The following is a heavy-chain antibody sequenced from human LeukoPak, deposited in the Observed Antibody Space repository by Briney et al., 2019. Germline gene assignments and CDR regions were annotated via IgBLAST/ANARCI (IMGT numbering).Heavy chain of an antibody. J-gene: IGHJ6*02. Sequence: GGSLRLSCAASGFTFSSYAMSWVRQAPGKGLEWVSAISGSGGSTYYADSVKGRFTISRDNSKNTLYLQMNSLRAEDTAVYYCAAVPYYYDSSGYYESLDVWGQGTTVTVSS. CDR1: GFTFSSYA. CDR2: ISGSGGST. CDR3: AAVPYYYDSSGYYESLDV. V-gene: IGHV3-23*01. D-gene: IGHD3-22*01.